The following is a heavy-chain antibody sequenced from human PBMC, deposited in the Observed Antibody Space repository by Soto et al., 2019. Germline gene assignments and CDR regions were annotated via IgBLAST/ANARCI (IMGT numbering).Heavy chain of an antibody. CDR2: IYWDDDK. J-gene: IGHJ4*02. V-gene: IGHV2-5*02. CDR3: AHRGYFGVVMYFDY. Sequence: SGPTLVNPTQTLTLTCTFSGFSLSTSGVGVGWIRQPPGKALEWLALIYWDDDKRYSPSLKSRLTITKGTSKNQVVLTMTNMDPVDTATYYCAHRGYFGVVMYFDYWGQGTLVTVSS. D-gene: IGHD3-3*01. CDR1: GFSLSTSGVG.